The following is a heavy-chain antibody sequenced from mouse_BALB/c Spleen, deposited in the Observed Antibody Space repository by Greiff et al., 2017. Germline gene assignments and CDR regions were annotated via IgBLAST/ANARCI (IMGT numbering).Heavy chain of an antibody. D-gene: IGHD2-10*02. CDR3: ARDKYGNSDY. Sequence: DVKLVESGGGLVQPGGSLRLSCATSGFTFPDYYMSWVRQPPGKALEWLGFIRNKANGYTTEYSASVKGRFTISRDNSQSILYLQMNTLRAEDSATYYCARDKYGNSDYWGQGTTLTVSS. CDR1: GFTFPDYY. J-gene: IGHJ2*01. V-gene: IGHV7-3*02. CDR2: IRNKANGYTT.